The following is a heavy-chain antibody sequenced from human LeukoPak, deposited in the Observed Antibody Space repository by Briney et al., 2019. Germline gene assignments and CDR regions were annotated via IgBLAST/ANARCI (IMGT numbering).Heavy chain of an antibody. CDR2: ISWNSGRI. D-gene: IGHD5-24*01. J-gene: IGHJ3*02. CDR3: AKNRGAYNDGFDI. V-gene: IGHV3-9*01. CDR1: GFTFDDYA. Sequence: PGGSLRLSCTASGFTFDDYAMHWVRQAPGKGLEWVSGISWNSGRIGYADSVKGRFTISRDNAKNSLYLQMNSLRAEDTALYYCAKNRGAYNDGFDIWGQGTMVTVSS.